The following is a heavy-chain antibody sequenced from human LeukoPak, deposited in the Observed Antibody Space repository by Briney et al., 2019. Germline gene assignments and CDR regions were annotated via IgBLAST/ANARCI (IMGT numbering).Heavy chain of an antibody. CDR1: GYTFTSYG. V-gene: IGHV1-18*01. J-gene: IGHJ4*02. CDR2: ISAYNGNT. CDR3: ARNGAAIWYDSSGSFPLDY. Sequence: ASVKVSCKASGYTFTSYGISWVRQAPGQGLEWMGWISAYNGNTSYAQKLQGRVTMTTDTSTSTAYMELRGLRADDTAVYYCARNGAAIWYDSSGSFPLDYWGQGTLVTVSS. D-gene: IGHD3-22*01.